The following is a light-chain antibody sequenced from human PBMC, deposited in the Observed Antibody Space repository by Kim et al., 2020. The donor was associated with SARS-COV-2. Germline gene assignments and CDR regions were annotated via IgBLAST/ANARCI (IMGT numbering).Light chain of an antibody. CDR1: QSVSSN. CDR3: QQYNNWPALT. V-gene: IGKV3-15*01. CDR2: GAS. J-gene: IGKJ4*01. Sequence: VSPGERATLSCRASQSVSSNLAWYQQKPGQAPRLLIYGASTRATGIPARFSGSGSGTEFTLTISSLQSEDFAVYYCQQYNNWPALTFGGGTKVDIK.